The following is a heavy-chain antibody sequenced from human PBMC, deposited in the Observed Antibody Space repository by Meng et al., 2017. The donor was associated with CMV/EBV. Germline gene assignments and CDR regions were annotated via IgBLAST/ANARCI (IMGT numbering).Heavy chain of an antibody. D-gene: IGHD6-13*01. J-gene: IGHJ5*02. CDR1: GFSLSTSGVG. CDR2: IYWDDDK. Sequence: QITLKESGPTLVKPTLTLTLPCTFSGFSLSTSGVGVGWIRQPPGKALEWLALIYWDDDKRYSPSLKSRLTITKDTSKNQVVLTMTNMDPVDTATYCCAHKGRRMAAAGINWFDPWGQGTLVTVSS. V-gene: IGHV2-5*02. CDR3: AHKGRRMAAAGINWFDP.